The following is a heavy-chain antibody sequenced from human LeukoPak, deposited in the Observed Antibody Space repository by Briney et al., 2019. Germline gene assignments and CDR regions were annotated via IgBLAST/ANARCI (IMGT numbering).Heavy chain of an antibody. J-gene: IGHJ4*02. CDR2: ISWNSGSI. V-gene: IGHV3-9*01. D-gene: IGHD6-13*01. Sequence: GGSLRLSCAASGFTFDDYAMHWVRQAPGKGLEWVSGISWNSGSIGYADSVKGRFTISRDNAKNSLYLQMNSLRAEDTALYYCAKDISGYSSSWYFDYWGQGTLVTVSS. CDR1: GFTFDDYA. CDR3: AKDISGYSSSWYFDY.